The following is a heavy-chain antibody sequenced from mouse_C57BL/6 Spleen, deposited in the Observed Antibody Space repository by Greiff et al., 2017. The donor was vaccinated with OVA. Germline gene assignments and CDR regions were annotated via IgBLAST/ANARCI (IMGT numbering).Heavy chain of an antibody. CDR2: IYPGDGDT. CDR3: ARSYDPYAMDY. J-gene: IGHJ4*01. Sequence: QVQLQQSGAELVKPGASVKISCKASGYAFSSYWMNWVKQRPGKGLGWIGQIYPGDGDTNYNGKFKGKATLTADKSSSTAYMQLSSLTSEDSAVYFCARSYDPYAMDYWGQGTSVTVSS. CDR1: GYAFSSYW. D-gene: IGHD2-3*01. V-gene: IGHV1-80*01.